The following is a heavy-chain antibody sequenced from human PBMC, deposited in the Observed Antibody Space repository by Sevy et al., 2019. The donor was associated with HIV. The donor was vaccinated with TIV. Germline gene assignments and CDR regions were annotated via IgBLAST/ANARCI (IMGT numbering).Heavy chain of an antibody. Sequence: GGSLRLSCAASGFTFSDYYMSWIRQAPGKGLEWTSYISGSDSTIYYADSVKGRFTISRDNARNSLYLQMNSLRAEDTAVYYCARDHVKDGDLGDYYYYAFDVWGQGTTVTVSS. CDR1: GFTFSDYY. V-gene: IGHV3-11*01. J-gene: IGHJ6*02. CDR3: ARDHVKDGDLGDYYYYAFDV. D-gene: IGHD4-17*01. CDR2: ISGSDSTI.